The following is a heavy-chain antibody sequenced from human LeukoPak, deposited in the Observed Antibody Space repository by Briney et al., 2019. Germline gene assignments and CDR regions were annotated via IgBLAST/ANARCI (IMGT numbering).Heavy chain of an antibody. Sequence: PSETLSLTCTVSGDSISSYFWSWIRQPPGKGLEWIGYNTGSTNYSPSLKSRVTILLDRSRNQFSLKLSSVTAADTALYYCARGRGYGGNYLRSFDIWGQGTMVTVSS. D-gene: IGHD1-26*01. CDR1: GDSISSYF. CDR2: NTGST. V-gene: IGHV4-59*08. CDR3: ARGRGYGGNYLRSFDI. J-gene: IGHJ3*02.